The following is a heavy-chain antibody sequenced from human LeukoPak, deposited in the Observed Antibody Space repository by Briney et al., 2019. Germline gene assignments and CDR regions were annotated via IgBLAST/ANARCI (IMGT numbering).Heavy chain of an antibody. V-gene: IGHV3-7*01. D-gene: IGHD3-16*01. Sequence: GGSLRLSCAASGFTFSSYWMSWVRQAPGKGLEWVANIKQDGSEKYYVDSVKGRFTIFRDNARNSLYLQMNSLRAEDTAVYYCASHSYGYNHWGQGTLVIVSS. CDR3: ASHSYGYNH. J-gene: IGHJ5*02. CDR1: GFTFSSYW. CDR2: IKQDGSEK.